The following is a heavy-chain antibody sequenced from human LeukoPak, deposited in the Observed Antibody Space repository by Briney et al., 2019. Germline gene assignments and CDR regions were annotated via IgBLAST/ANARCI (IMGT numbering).Heavy chain of an antibody. CDR2: IYYSAST. V-gene: IGHV4-39*01. CDR1: GGFISSSSYF. Sequence: KPSEILSLTCTVSGGFISSSSYFWGWIRQPQGKGLEWTGRIYYSASTSYNTSLKSRVTISVDTPKNQFSLKLSFVTAADTAVYYCASPWSSGGFDYWGQGTLVTVSS. J-gene: IGHJ4*02. D-gene: IGHD6-19*01. CDR3: ASPWSSGGFDY.